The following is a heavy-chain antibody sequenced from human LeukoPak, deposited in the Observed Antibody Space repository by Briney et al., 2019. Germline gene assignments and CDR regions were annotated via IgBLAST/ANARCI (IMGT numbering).Heavy chain of an antibody. J-gene: IGHJ4*02. CDR3: ARSYRDGYNFLDY. D-gene: IGHD5-24*01. Sequence: SETLSLTCAVSGYSISSGYYWGWIRQPPGKGMEWIGSIYHSGSTYYNPSLKSRVTISVDTSKNQFSLKLSSVTAADTAVYYCARSYRDGYNFLDYWGQGTLVTVSS. CDR2: IYHSGST. V-gene: IGHV4-38-2*01. CDR1: GYSISSGYY.